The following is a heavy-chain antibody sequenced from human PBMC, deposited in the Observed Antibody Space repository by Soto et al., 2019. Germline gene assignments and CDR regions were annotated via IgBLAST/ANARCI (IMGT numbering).Heavy chain of an antibody. Sequence: PGGSLRLSCAASGFTFSNYEMNWVRQAPGKGLEWVPYISGSSNTIYYADSVKGRFTVSRDNAKNSLYLQMNSLRAEDTAVYYCARDEGLRSGAYFDYWGQGTLVTVSS. D-gene: IGHD3-16*01. CDR3: ARDEGLRSGAYFDY. CDR2: ISGSSNTI. CDR1: GFTFSNYE. J-gene: IGHJ4*02. V-gene: IGHV3-48*03.